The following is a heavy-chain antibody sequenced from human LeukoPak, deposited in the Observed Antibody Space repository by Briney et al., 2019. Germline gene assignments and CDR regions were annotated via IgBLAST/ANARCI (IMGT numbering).Heavy chain of an antibody. D-gene: IGHD3-3*01. CDR2: INHSGST. V-gene: IGHV4-34*01. J-gene: IGHJ6*02. Sequence: SETLSLTCAVYGESFSGYYWSWIRQPPGKGLEWIGEINHSGSTNYNPSLKSRVTISVDTSKNQFSLKLSSVTAADTAVYYCARDRDFWSGYYSYYYYYGMDVWGQGTTVTVSS. CDR3: ARDRDFWSGYYSYYYYYGMDV. CDR1: GESFSGYY.